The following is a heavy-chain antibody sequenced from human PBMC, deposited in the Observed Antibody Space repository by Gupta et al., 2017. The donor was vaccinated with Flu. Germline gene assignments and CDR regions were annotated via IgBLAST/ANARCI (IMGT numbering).Heavy chain of an antibody. D-gene: IGHD1-26*01. J-gene: IGHJ4*02. CDR1: FTFSSYA. V-gene: IGHV3-30*18. Sequence: FTFSSYAMHWVRQAPGKGLEWVAVISYDGSNIYYTDSVKGRVTISRDNSKNTLYLQVSSLRAEDTAVYYCAKDLGGGSSDYWGQGTLVTVSS. CDR3: AKDLGGGSSDY. CDR2: ISYDGSNI.